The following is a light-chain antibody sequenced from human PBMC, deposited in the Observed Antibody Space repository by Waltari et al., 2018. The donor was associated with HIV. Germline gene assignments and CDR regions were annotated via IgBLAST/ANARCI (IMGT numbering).Light chain of an antibody. V-gene: IGLV4-69*01. J-gene: IGLJ3*02. CDR2: LNRDGSH. CDR1: VGHSNYA. CDR3: QTWGADILV. Sequence: QLVLTQSPSASASLGASVKLTCTLSVGHSNYAIAWHQQQPEKGPRYLMKLNRDGSHSKGERIPDRCSGCSSGPERYLTISSLRSEDEGDYYCQTWGADILVFGGGTKLTVL.